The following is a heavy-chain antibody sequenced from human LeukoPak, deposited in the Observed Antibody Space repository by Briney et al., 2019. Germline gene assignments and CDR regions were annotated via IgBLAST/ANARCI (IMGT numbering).Heavy chain of an antibody. J-gene: IGHJ5*02. CDR1: GYTFTSYY. V-gene: IGHV1-2*02. CDR2: IYPKTGGT. CDR3: AGPWDQVGFDP. Sequence: ASVKVSCKASGYTFTSYYIHWVRQAPGQGLEWMGWIYPKTGGTSYAQKFQGRVTMTRDTSISTAYMELIGLRSDDTAVYYCAGPWDQVGFDPWGQGTLVSVSS. D-gene: IGHD1-26*01.